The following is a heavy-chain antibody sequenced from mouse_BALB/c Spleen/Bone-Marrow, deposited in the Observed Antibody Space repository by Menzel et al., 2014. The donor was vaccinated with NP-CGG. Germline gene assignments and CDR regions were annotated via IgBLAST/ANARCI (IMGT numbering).Heavy chain of an antibody. CDR3: ARYYYAMDY. V-gene: IGHV1-87*01. J-gene: IGHJ4*01. CDR2: IYPGDGDT. CDR1: GYTFTSYW. Sequence: VKLMESGAELARPGASVKLSCKASGYTFTSYWMQWVKQRPGQGLEWIGGIYPGDGDTRYTQKFKGKATLTADKSSSTAYMQLSSLASEDSAVYYCARYYYAMDYWGQGTSVTVSS.